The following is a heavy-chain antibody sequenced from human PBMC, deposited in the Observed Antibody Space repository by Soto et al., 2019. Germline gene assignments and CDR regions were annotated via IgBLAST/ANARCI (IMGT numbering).Heavy chain of an antibody. Sequence: GGSLRLSCAASGFTFSTYAMSWVRQAPGKGLEWVSAISGSGGDTYYAHSVKGRSTISRDNSKNTLSLQMNSLRADDTAVYYCVKALGEYSSSDESDYWGQGTLVTVSS. V-gene: IGHV3-23*01. CDR2: ISGSGGDT. D-gene: IGHD6-6*01. J-gene: IGHJ4*02. CDR3: VKALGEYSSSDESDY. CDR1: GFTFSTYA.